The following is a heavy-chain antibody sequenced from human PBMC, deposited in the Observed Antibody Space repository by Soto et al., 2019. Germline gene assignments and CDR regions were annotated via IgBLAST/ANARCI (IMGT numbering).Heavy chain of an antibody. CDR1: GYTFTSYD. D-gene: IGHD3-3*01. V-gene: IGHV1-8*01. Sequence: GASVKVACKASGYTFTSYDINWVRQATGQGLEGMGWMNPNSGNTGCAQKFQGRVTMTRNTSISTAYMERSSLRSEDTAVYYCATGTERITIFGVVLKNNWLDPWGQVNMITLSS. J-gene: IGHJ5*02. CDR3: ATGTERITIFGVVLKNNWLDP. CDR2: MNPNSGNT.